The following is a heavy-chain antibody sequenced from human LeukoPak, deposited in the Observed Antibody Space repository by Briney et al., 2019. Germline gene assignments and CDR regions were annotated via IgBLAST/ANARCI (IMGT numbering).Heavy chain of an antibody. CDR3: ARDEYYYDSSGPQTDEYFQH. J-gene: IGHJ1*01. Sequence: ASVKVSCKASGYTFTSYYMHWVRQAPGQGLEWMGIINPSGGSTSYAQKFQGRVTMTRDTSTSTVYMELSSLRSEDTAVYYCARDEYYYDSSGPQTDEYFQHWGQGTLVTVSS. D-gene: IGHD3-22*01. CDR2: INPSGGST. V-gene: IGHV1-46*01. CDR1: GYTFTSYY.